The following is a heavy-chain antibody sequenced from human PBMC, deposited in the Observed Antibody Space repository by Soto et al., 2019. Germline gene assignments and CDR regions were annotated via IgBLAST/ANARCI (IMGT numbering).Heavy chain of an antibody. CDR2: ISSGGNFI. CDR1: GFTFSDYC. D-gene: IGHD3-16*02. V-gene: IGHV3-21*06. J-gene: IGHJ5*02. CDR3: AXTIIAFGEVIAPHWFDP. Sequence: GESLRLSCVVSGFTFSDYCMNWVRQAPGRGLEWVASISSGGNFIYYADSVRGRITISRDNAENSLYLQMNSLGVEDTATYYCAXTIIAFGEVIAPHWFDPWGQGTQVTVSS.